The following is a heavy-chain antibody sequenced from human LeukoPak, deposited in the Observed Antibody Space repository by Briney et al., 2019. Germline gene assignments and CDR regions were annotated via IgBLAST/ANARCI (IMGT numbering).Heavy chain of an antibody. CDR3: ARLFDS. CDR2: INYSGTT. CDR1: GGTITNDDFY. V-gene: IGHV4-39*01. Sequence: PSETLTLTCTVSGGTITNDDFYWGWVRQPQGKDLEGIVSINYSGTTYYNPSVRSRLSISVDTSRTQFFLTLNYVTAADTVVYFCARLFDSWGRGILVTVSS. J-gene: IGHJ4*02.